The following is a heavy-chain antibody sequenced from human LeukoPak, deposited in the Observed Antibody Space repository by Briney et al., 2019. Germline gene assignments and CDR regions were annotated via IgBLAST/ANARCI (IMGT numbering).Heavy chain of an antibody. CDR3: ARGSSGWYNWFDP. D-gene: IGHD6-19*01. CDR2: IYYSGST. J-gene: IGHJ5*02. CDR1: GGSISSYY. V-gene: IGHV4-59*01. Sequence: SETLSLTFTVSGGSISSYYWSLIRQPPGKGLEWIGYIYYSGSTNYNPSLKSRVTISVDTSKNQFSLKLSSVTAADTAVYYCARGSSGWYNWFDPWGQGTLVTVSS.